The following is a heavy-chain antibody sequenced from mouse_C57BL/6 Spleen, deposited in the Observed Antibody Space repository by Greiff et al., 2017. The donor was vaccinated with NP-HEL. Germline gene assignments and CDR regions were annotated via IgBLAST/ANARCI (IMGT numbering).Heavy chain of an antibody. CDR3: TTETVTTVATYFDY. CDR2: IDPEDGDT. V-gene: IGHV14-1*01. J-gene: IGHJ2*01. Sequence: EVQLQQSGAELVRPGASVKLSCTASGFNFKDYYMPWVKQRPEQGLEWIGRIDPEDGDTEYDPKFPGKATLTADPSSNPACLQLSSLTYEATAVYCCTTETVTTVATYFDYWGQGTTLTVSS. D-gene: IGHD1-1*02. CDR1: GFNFKDYY.